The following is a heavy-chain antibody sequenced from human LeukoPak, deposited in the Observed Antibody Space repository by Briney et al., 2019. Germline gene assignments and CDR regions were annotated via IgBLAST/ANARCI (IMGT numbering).Heavy chain of an antibody. CDR1: GGSISSGSYY. CDR2: IYTSGST. J-gene: IGHJ5*02. CDR3: ARLLWFGELDWFDP. V-gene: IGHV4-61*02. Sequence: SQTLPLTCTVSGGSISSGSYYWSWIRPPAGKGLEWIGRIYTSGSTNYNPSLKSRVTISVDTSKNQFSLKLSSVTAADTAVYYCARLLWFGELDWFDPWGQGTLVTVSS. D-gene: IGHD3-10*01.